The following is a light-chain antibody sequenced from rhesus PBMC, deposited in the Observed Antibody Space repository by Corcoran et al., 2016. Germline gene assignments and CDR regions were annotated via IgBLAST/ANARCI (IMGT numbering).Light chain of an antibody. CDR3: QQHNSYPRT. V-gene: IGKV1-25*01. Sequence: DIQMTQSPSSLSASVGDRVTITCRASENVNNYLHWYQQKPGKAPKLLIYKASTLQSGVPSRFSGSGSGTDFTLTISSLQPEDFATYYCQQHNSYPRTFGQGTKVEIK. CDR1: ENVNNY. CDR2: KAS. J-gene: IGKJ1*01.